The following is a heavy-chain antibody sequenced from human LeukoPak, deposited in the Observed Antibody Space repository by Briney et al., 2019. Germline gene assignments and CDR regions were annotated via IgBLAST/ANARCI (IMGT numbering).Heavy chain of an antibody. CDR3: ARDGYNSLDY. CDR2: VSSSRSFI. D-gene: IGHD5-24*01. V-gene: IGHV3-48*02. J-gene: IGHJ4*02. Sequence: GGSLRLSCAASGFSFSTYSFHWVRQAPGKGLEWVSYVSSSRSFIYYADSAKGRFTISRDNAKSSVFLQMNSLRDEDTAVYYCARDGYNSLDYWGQGTLVTVSS. CDR1: GFSFSTYS.